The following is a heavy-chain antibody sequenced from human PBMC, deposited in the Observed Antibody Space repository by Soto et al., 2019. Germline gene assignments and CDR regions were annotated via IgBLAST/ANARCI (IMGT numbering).Heavy chain of an antibody. D-gene: IGHD3-10*01. J-gene: IGHJ6*02. CDR3: ARGSRVHYGSGSEYYYYGMDV. Sequence: SETLSLTCAVYGGSFSGYYWSWIRQPPGRGLEWIGEINHSGSTNYNPSLKSRVTISVDTSKNQFSLKLSSVTAADTAVYYCARGSRVHYGSGSEYYYYGMDVWGQGTTVTVSS. CDR2: INHSGST. V-gene: IGHV4-34*01. CDR1: GGSFSGYY.